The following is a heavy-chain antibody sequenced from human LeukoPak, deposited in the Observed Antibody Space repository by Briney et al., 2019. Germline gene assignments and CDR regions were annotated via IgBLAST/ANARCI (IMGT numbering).Heavy chain of an antibody. J-gene: IGHJ3*02. V-gene: IGHV3-53*04. CDR3: AGSSLGSPDAFDI. CDR1: GFTVSSNY. D-gene: IGHD6-13*01. Sequence: PGGSLRLSCAASGFTVSSNYMSWVRQAPGKGLEWVSVIYSGGSTYYADSAKGRFTISRHNSKNTLYLQMNSLRAEDTAVYYCAGSSLGSPDAFDIWGQGTMVTVSS. CDR2: IYSGGST.